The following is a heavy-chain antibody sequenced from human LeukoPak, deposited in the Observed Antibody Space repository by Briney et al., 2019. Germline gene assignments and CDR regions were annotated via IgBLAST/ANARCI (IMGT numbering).Heavy chain of an antibody. Sequence: PGRSLRLSCAASGFTFNSYGMHWVRQAPGKGLEWVAVISYDGSNKYYAESVKGRFTISRENSKNTLHLQMNSLRAEGTAVYYCAKDHYYYGSGIYFMHYFDYWGQGTLVTVSS. V-gene: IGHV3-30*18. CDR2: ISYDGSNK. CDR1: GFTFNSYG. CDR3: AKDHYYYGSGIYFMHYFDY. J-gene: IGHJ4*02. D-gene: IGHD3-10*01.